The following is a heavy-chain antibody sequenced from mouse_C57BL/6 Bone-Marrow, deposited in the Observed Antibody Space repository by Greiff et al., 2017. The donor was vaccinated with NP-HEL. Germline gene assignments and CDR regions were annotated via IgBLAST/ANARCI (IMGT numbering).Heavy chain of an antibody. J-gene: IGHJ3*01. CDR3: ASWLLRKAWFAY. V-gene: IGHV1-53*01. D-gene: IGHD2-3*01. Sequence: VQLQQPGTELVKPGASVKLSCKASGYTFTSYWMHWVKQRPGQGLEWIGNINPSNGGTNYNEKFKSKATMTVDESSSTAYMHLSSLTSEDYAVYFCASWLLRKAWFAYWGQGTLVTVSA. CDR2: INPSNGGT. CDR1: GYTFTSYW.